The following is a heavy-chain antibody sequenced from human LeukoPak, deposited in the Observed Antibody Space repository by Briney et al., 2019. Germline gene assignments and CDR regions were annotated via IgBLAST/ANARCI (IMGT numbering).Heavy chain of an antibody. CDR3: ARDQLLYDY. Sequence: VASVKVSCKASGYTFTSYDIKWVRQATGQGLEWMGWMNPNSGNTGYAQKFQGRVTMTRDTSISTAYMELSRLRSDDTAVYYCARDQLLYDYWGQGTLVTVSS. V-gene: IGHV1-8*01. CDR2: MNPNSGNT. D-gene: IGHD2-2*01. CDR1: GYTFTSYD. J-gene: IGHJ4*02.